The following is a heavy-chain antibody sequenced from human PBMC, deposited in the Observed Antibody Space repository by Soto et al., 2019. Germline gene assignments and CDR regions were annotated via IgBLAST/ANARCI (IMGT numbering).Heavy chain of an antibody. D-gene: IGHD3-3*01. Sequence: SETLSLTCAVYGGSFSGYYWSWIRQPPGKGLEWIGEINHSGSTNYNPSLKSRVTISVDTSKNQFSLKLSSVTAADTAVYYCARGGFLEWLLIDYYYYGMDVWGQGTTVTVSS. CDR2: INHSGST. CDR1: GGSFSGYY. J-gene: IGHJ6*02. V-gene: IGHV4-34*01. CDR3: ARGGFLEWLLIDYYYYGMDV.